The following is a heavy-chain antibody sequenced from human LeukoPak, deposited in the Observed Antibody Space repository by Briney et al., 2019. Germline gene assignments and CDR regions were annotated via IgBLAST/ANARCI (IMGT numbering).Heavy chain of an antibody. Sequence: PGRSLRLSCAASGFTFSSYSMNWVRQAPGKGLEWVSSISSSSSYIYYADSVKGRFTISRDNAKNSLYLQMNSLRAEDTAVYYCARDGGGISQFDPWGQGTLVTVSS. V-gene: IGHV3-21*01. CDR2: ISSSSSYI. CDR1: GFTFSSYS. D-gene: IGHD3-16*02. CDR3: ARDGGGISQFDP. J-gene: IGHJ5*02.